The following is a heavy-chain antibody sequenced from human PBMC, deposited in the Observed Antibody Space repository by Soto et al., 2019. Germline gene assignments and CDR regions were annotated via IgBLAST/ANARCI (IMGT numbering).Heavy chain of an antibody. D-gene: IGHD3-3*01. Sequence: PGGSLRLSCAASGFTFSSYWMHWVRQAPGKGLVWVSRINSDGSSTSYADSVKGRFTISRDNAKNTLYLQMNSLRAEDTAVYYCARDAAYYDFWSGYYTSYYYYYGMDVWGQGTTVTVSS. V-gene: IGHV3-74*01. CDR3: ARDAAYYDFWSGYYTSYYYYYGMDV. J-gene: IGHJ6*02. CDR2: INSDGSST. CDR1: GFTFSSYW.